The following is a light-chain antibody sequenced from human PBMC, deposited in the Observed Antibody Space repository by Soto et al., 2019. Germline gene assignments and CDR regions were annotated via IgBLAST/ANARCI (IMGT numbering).Light chain of an antibody. CDR3: QQYDNWPPWT. CDR2: GAS. J-gene: IGKJ1*01. CDR1: QSVSSN. Sequence: VMTQSPATLSVSPGERVALSCRASQSVSSNLAWYQQKPGQAPRLLIYGASTRPTGVPARFTGSGSGTEFTLTISNLQSEDFAIYYCQQYDNWPPWTFGQATKVDIK. V-gene: IGKV3-15*01.